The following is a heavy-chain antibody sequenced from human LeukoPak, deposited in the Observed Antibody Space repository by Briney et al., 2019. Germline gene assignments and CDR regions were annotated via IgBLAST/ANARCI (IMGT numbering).Heavy chain of an antibody. D-gene: IGHD3-3*01. CDR2: IYTSGST. Sequence: SETLSLTCTVSGGSISSYYWSWIRQPAGKGLEWIGRIYTSGSTNYNPSLKSRVTISVDTSKNQFSLKLSSVTAADTAVYYCFSYYDFWSGYQSMDYWGQGTLVTVSS. V-gene: IGHV4-4*07. J-gene: IGHJ4*02. CDR1: GGSISSYY. CDR3: FSYYDFWSGYQSMDY.